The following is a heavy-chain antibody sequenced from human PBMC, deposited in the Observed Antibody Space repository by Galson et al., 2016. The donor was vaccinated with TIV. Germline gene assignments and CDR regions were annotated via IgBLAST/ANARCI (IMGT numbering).Heavy chain of an antibody. CDR2: ISGGGGST. CDR1: GFTFSFFA. J-gene: IGHJ6*02. D-gene: IGHD3-22*01. CDR3: TKVPRSGFSYYYGLDV. V-gene: IGHV3-23*01. Sequence: SLRLSCAASGFTFSFFAMTWVRQAPGMGLEWVAAISGGGGSTYYADSVKGRFTISRDNSKNTLFLQMNSLRAEDTAVYYCTKVPRSGFSYYYGLDVWGQGTPVTVSS.